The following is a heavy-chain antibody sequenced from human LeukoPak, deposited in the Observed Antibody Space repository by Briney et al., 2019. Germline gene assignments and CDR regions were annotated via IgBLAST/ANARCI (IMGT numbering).Heavy chain of an antibody. J-gene: IGHJ4*02. Sequence: ASVKVSCKASGYTFTGYYMHWVRQAPGQGLEWMGRINPNSGGTNYAQKFQGRVTMTRDTSISTAYMELSRLRSDDTAVYYCARVPPYRYSYGPFDYWGQGTLITVSS. V-gene: IGHV1-2*06. CDR1: GYTFTGYY. CDR3: ARVPPYRYSYGPFDY. CDR2: INPNSGGT. D-gene: IGHD5-18*01.